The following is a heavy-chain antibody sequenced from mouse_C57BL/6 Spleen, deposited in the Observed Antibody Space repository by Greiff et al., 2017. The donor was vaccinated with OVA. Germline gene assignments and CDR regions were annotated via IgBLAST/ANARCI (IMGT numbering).Heavy chain of an antibody. Sequence: VQLQQSGPGLVQPSQSLSITCTVSGFSLTSYGVHWVRQSPGKGLEWLGVIWRGGSTDYNAAIMSRLSITKDNPQSQVFFKMNMLLADDTAIYSCAKPLIYDGYYYAMDYWGQGTSVTVSS. CDR2: IWRGGST. CDR1: GFSLTSYG. CDR3: AKPLIYDGYYYAMDY. J-gene: IGHJ4*01. D-gene: IGHD2-3*01. V-gene: IGHV2-5*01.